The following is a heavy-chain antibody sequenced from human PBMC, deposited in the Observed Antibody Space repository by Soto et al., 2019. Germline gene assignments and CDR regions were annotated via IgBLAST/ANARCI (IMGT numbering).Heavy chain of an antibody. Sequence: QVQLQQWGAGLLKPSETLSLTCAVYGGSFSGYYWRWIRQPPGKGVAWIGEINHSGSTNYNPSLKGRVTISVDTSKNQFYLKLSSVTAADTAVYYCARKPKTRPYYYYCYGMDVWGQRTTVTVSS. CDR2: INHSGST. J-gene: IGHJ6*02. CDR1: GGSFSGYY. V-gene: IGHV4-34*01. CDR3: ARKPKTRPYYYYCYGMDV.